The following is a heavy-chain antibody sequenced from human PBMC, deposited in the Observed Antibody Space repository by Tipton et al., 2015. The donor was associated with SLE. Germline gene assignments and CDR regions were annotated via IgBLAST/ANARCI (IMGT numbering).Heavy chain of an antibody. D-gene: IGHD3-16*01. V-gene: IGHV4-39*07. Sequence: TLSLTCTVSGGSISSGSYYWGWIRQPPGKGLEWIGSIYHSGSTYYNPSLKSRVTISVDTSKNQFSLKLSSVTAADTAVYYCARDGAYDYVWGSYRDDAFDIWGQGTMVTVSS. CDR2: IYHSGST. CDR1: GGSISSGSYY. J-gene: IGHJ3*02. CDR3: ARDGAYDYVWGSYRDDAFDI.